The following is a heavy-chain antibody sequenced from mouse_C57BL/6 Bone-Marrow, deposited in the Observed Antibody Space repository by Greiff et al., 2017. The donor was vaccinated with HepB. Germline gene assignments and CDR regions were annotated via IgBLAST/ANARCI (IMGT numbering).Heavy chain of an antibody. V-gene: IGHV5-6*01. D-gene: IGHD1-1*01. CDR1: GFTFSSYG. CDR2: ISSGGSYT. CDR3: EKYYCSSYLCAF. Sequence: VQLKESGGDLVKPGGSLKLSCAASGFTFSSYGMSWVRQTPDKRLEWVATISSGGSYTYYPDSVKGRFTISRDNAKNTLYLQMSRLKSEDPAVYYCEKYYCSSYLCAFWGQGTLVTVSA. J-gene: IGHJ3*01.